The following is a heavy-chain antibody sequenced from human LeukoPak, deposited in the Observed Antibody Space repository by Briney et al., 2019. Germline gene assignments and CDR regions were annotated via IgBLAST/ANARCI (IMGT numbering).Heavy chain of an antibody. V-gene: IGHV3-23*01. CDR1: GFTFSTYA. CDR3: AKSDCGGDCHLLDY. Sequence: GGSLRLSCAASGFTFSTYAMSWVRQAPGKGLEWISHFGGSGGTIYYADSVKGRFTISRDNSKNTLYLQMNSLRAEDTAVYYCAKSDCGGDCHLLDYWGQGTLVTVSS. J-gene: IGHJ4*02. CDR2: FGGSGGTI. D-gene: IGHD2-21*02.